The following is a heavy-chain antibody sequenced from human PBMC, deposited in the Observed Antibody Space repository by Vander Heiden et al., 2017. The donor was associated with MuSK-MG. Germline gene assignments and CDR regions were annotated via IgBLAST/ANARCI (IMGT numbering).Heavy chain of an antibody. J-gene: IGHJ4*02. D-gene: IGHD2-15*01. CDR1: GGSFSGYY. V-gene: IGHV4-34*01. Sequence: QVQLQQCGAGLLTPSETLSLTCAVYGGSFSGYYCSWLRQLRGEALEWIGQIKHRRSTKYNPSLKSRVTISVDTSKNQFSLKLSSVTAADTAVYYCARGRGCSGGSCYSSFDYWGQGTLVTVSS. CDR3: ARGRGCSGGSCYSSFDY. CDR2: IKHRRST.